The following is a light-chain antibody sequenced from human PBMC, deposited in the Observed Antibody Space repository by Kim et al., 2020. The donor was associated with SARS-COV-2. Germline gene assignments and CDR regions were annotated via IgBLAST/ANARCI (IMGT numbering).Light chain of an antibody. J-gene: IGLJ3*02. CDR3: QSSDNNQEV. CDR1: SGSSATKY. CDR2: EDN. Sequence: GKAVTIPCTRSSGSSATKYVQWYQQRPGSAPTTVIYEDNQRPSGVPDRFSGSIDSSSNSASLTISGLKTEDEADYYCQSSDNNQEVFGGGTQLTVL. V-gene: IGLV6-57*03.